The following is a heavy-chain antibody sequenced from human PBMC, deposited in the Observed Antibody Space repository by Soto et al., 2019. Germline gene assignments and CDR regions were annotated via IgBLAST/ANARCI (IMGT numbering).Heavy chain of an antibody. Sequence: QMQLVESGGGVVQPGRSLRLSCVASGFPFREFGMHWVRQAPGKGLEWVALISYDGSDYADSVKGRFTISRDDSRDTLFLHMDNLRHDDTGVYYCARRWNYYLDFWGQGTLVAVSS. D-gene: IGHD1-1*01. V-gene: IGHV3-33*05. CDR1: GFPFREFG. CDR2: ISYDGSD. J-gene: IGHJ4*02. CDR3: ARRWNYYLDF.